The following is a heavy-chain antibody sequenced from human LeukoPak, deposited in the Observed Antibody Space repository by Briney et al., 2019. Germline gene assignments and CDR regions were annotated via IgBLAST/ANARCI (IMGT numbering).Heavy chain of an antibody. CDR1: GYSISSGYY. Sequence: SETLSLTCAVSGYSISSGYYWGWIRQPPGKGLEWIGSIYHSGSTYYNPSLKSRVTISVDTSKNQFSLKLSSVTAAATAVYYCARHGTYQLLLSGAFYIWGQGTMVTVSS. CDR2: IYHSGST. D-gene: IGHD2-2*01. CDR3: ARHGTYQLLLSGAFYI. V-gene: IGHV4-38-2*01. J-gene: IGHJ3*02.